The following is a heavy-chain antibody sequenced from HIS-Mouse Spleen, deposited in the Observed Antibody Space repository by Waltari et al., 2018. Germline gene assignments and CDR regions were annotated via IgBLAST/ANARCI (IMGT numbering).Heavy chain of an antibody. D-gene: IGHD5-12*01. CDR1: GCSISSRSYY. J-gene: IGHJ5*02. V-gene: IGHV4-39*07. Sequence: QLQLQESGHGLVKPSETLSRTCPGSGCSISSRSYYWGWIRQPPGKGLEWIGSIYYGGSTYYNPSLKSRVTISVDTSKNQFSLKLSSVTAADTAVYYCARQLRWLQLRFWFDPWGQGTLVTVSS. CDR3: ARQLRWLQLRFWFDP. CDR2: IYYGGST.